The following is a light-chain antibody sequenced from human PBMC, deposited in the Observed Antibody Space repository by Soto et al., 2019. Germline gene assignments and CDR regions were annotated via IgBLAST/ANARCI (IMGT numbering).Light chain of an antibody. Sequence: TQPAWVSGSPGQSSTIACTGTISDVGGYNYVSWYQQHPGKAPKLMIYEVSNRPSGVSNRFSGSKSGNTASLTISGLQAEDEADYYCRSYTSSSTGVFGTGTKVTVL. V-gene: IGLV2-14*01. CDR3: RSYTSSSTGV. J-gene: IGLJ1*01. CDR1: ISDVGGYNY. CDR2: EVS.